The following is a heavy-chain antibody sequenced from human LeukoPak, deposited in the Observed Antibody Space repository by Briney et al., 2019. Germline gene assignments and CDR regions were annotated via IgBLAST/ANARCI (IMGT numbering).Heavy chain of an antibody. CDR3: ARTGTTQNYYYGMDV. CDR2: IIPILGIA. Sequence: AASVKVSCKASGGTFSSYAISWVRQAPGQGLEWMGRIIPILGIANYAQKFQGRVTITADKSTSTACMELSSLRSEDTAVYYCARTGTTQNYYYGMDVWGQGTTVTVSS. CDR1: GGTFSSYA. J-gene: IGHJ6*02. V-gene: IGHV1-69*04. D-gene: IGHD1-1*01.